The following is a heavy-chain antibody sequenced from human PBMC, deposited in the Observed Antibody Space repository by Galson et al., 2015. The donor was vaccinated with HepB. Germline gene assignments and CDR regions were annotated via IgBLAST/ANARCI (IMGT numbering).Heavy chain of an antibody. D-gene: IGHD6-6*01. Sequence: SVKVSCKASGGTFSSYAISWVRQAPGQGLEWMGGIIPIFGTTNYAQKFQGRVTITADESTSTAYMELRSLRSEDTAVYYCARAGIEYSSSSEAFGIWGQGTMVTVSS. CDR2: IIPIFGTT. J-gene: IGHJ3*02. CDR3: ARAGIEYSSSSEAFGI. V-gene: IGHV1-69*13. CDR1: GGTFSSYA.